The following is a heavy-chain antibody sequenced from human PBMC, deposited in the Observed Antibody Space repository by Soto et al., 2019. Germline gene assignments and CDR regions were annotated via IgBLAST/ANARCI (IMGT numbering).Heavy chain of an antibody. D-gene: IGHD1-26*01. Sequence: GASVKVSCKASGYTFTSYGTSWVRQAPGQGLEWMGWISAYNGNTNYAQKLQGRVTMTTDTSTSTAYMELRSLRSDDTAVYYCARERVGATMGDAFDIWGQGTMVTVSS. V-gene: IGHV1-18*04. J-gene: IGHJ3*02. CDR1: GYTFTSYG. CDR3: ARERVGATMGDAFDI. CDR2: ISAYNGNT.